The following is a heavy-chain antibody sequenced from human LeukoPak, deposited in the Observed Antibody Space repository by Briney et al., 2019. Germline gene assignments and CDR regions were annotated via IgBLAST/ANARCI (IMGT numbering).Heavy chain of an antibody. J-gene: IGHJ4*02. D-gene: IGHD2-15*01. V-gene: IGHV3-23*01. CDR2: ISDTGNT. CDR1: GFTFSSYG. Sequence: GGTLRLSCAASGFTFSSYGMSWVRQATGKGLEWVSAISDTGNTYHADSVKGRFTISRDSSKNTLFLQMNRLRPEDAAVYYCAKAPVTTCRGAFCYPFDYWGLGTLVTVSS. CDR3: AKAPVTTCRGAFCYPFDY.